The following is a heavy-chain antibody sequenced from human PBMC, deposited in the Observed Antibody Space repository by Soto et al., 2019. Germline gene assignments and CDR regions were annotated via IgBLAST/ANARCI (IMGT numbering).Heavy chain of an antibody. V-gene: IGHV3-30-3*01. CDR2: ISYDGGNK. D-gene: IGHD1-26*01. Sequence: QVQLVESGGGVVQPGRSLRLSCAASGFTFSGYGIHWVRQAPGKGLEWVAVISYDGGNKYYADSVKGRFTITRDNSNNTLYLEMNSLGTEDTAVYYCARDGGGNYLFDYWGQGTLVIVSS. J-gene: IGHJ4*02. CDR1: GFTFSGYG. CDR3: ARDGGGNYLFDY.